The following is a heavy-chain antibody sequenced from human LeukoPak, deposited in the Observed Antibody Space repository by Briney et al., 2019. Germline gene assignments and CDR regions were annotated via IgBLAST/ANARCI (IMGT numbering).Heavy chain of an antibody. Sequence: SVKVSCXTSGGTFTIYAITWVRQARGQGLEWMGKIIPISGTTNYAQKFQGRVTFTADESTSTAYMELSSLRSEDTALYYCARKLRLGGNWFDPWGQGTLVTVSS. CDR3: ARKLRLGGNWFDP. D-gene: IGHD1-26*01. J-gene: IGHJ5*02. CDR2: IIPISGTT. V-gene: IGHV1-69*13. CDR1: GGTFTIYA.